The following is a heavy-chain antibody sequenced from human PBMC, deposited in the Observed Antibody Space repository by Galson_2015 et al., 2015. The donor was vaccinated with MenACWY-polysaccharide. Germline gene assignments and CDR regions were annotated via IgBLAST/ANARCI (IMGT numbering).Heavy chain of an antibody. D-gene: IGHD2-2*01. CDR2: INSDGSST. V-gene: IGHV3-74*01. CDR3: AIYCSSASCYESRGGY. Sequence: SLRLSCAASGFTVSNNYMSWVRQAPGKGLVWVSRINSDGSSTSYADSVKGRFTISRDNAKNTLYLQMNSLRAEDTAVYYCAIYCSSASCYESRGGYWGQGTLVTVSS. J-gene: IGHJ4*02. CDR1: GFTVSNNY.